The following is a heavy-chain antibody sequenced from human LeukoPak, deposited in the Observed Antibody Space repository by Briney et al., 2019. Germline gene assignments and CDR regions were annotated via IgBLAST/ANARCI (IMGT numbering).Heavy chain of an antibody. CDR1: GFTFSSYG. Sequence: PGGSLRLSCAASGFTFSSYGMSWVRQAPGKGLEWVANIKQDGSEKYYVDSVKGRFTISRDNAKNSLYLQMNSLRAEDTAVYYCARGNDSYHMDVWGKGTTVTVSS. J-gene: IGHJ6*03. V-gene: IGHV3-7*01. CDR3: ARGNDSYHMDV. CDR2: IKQDGSEK.